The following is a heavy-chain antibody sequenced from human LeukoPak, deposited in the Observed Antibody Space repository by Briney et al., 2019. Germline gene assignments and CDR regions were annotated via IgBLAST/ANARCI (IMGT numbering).Heavy chain of an antibody. Sequence: PGGSLRLSCAASGFTFSSYAMHWVRQAPGKGLEYVSAISSNGGSTYYANSVKGRVTISRDNSKNTLYLQMGSLRAEDMAVYYCARGTWEGYFQHWGQGTLVTVSS. CDR2: ISSNGGST. CDR1: GFTFSSYA. D-gene: IGHD1-26*01. CDR3: ARGTWEGYFQH. V-gene: IGHV3-64*01. J-gene: IGHJ1*01.